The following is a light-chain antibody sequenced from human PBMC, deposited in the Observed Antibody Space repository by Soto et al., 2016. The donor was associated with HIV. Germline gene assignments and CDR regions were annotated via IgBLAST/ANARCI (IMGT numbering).Light chain of an antibody. Sequence: SYELTQPPSVSVSPGRTATLTCSGDVLPKQYAYWYQQKPGQAPVLVIYKDSERPSGISERFSGSSSGTTVTLTISGVQAEDAADYYCHSADRSRTSSVFGGGTKLTVL. CDR2: KDS. CDR3: HSADRSRTSSV. V-gene: IGLV3-25*03. J-gene: IGLJ3*02. CDR1: VLPKQY.